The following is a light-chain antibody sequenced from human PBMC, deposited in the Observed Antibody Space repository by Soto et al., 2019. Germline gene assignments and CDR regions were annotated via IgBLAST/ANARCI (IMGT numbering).Light chain of an antibody. J-gene: IGKJ1*01. Sequence: EVVMTQSPLSLSVSLGQPASISCKSSRSLMYSDGNSYLNWFQQRPGQSPRRLIYKVSNRDSGVPDRFRGSGSRTDFTLNISRVEADDVGTYFCMEGTHWPPYTFGQGTKVEIK. CDR1: RSLMYSDGNSY. V-gene: IGKV2-30*01. CDR2: KVS. CDR3: MEGTHWPPYT.